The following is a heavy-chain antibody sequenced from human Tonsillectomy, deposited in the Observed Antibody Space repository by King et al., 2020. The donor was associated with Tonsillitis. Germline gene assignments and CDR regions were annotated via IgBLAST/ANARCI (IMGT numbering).Heavy chain of an antibody. CDR1: GGSISSYY. CDR3: ARGGRDSGSPGRVDY. J-gene: IGHJ4*02. V-gene: IGHV4-59*01. CDR2: IYYSGST. Sequence: QLQESGPGLVKPSETLSLTCTVSGGSISSYYWNWIRQPPGKELEWIGYIYYSGSTNYNPSLKSRDTISVDTSQNQFSLKLTSVTAADTAVYYCARGGRDSGSPGRVDYWGQGTLVTVSS. D-gene: IGHD1-26*01.